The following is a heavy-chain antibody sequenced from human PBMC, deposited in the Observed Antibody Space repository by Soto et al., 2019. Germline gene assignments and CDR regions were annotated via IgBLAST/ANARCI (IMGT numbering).Heavy chain of an antibody. CDR1: GDSISSGDYY. Sequence: SETLSLTCTVSGDSISSGDYYWSWIRQPPGKGLEWIGLIYYSGSTHYNPSLKSRLIISVDTSKNQFSLKLSSVTAADTAVYYCAGIVATNFDYWGQGTLVTVSS. J-gene: IGHJ4*02. V-gene: IGHV4-30-4*01. CDR3: AGIVATNFDY. D-gene: IGHD5-12*01. CDR2: IYYSGST.